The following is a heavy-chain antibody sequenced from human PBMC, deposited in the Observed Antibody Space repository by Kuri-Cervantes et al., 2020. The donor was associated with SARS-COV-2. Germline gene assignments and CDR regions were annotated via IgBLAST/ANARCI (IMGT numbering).Heavy chain of an antibody. CDR3: ARGVVGAIHPEYFQH. Sequence: ASVKVSCKASGYTFTSYGISWVRQAPGQGLEWMGWISAYNGNTNYAQKLQGRVTMTTDTSTSTAYMELRSLRSDDTAVYYCARGVVGAIHPEYFQHWGQGTLVTVYS. V-gene: IGHV1-18*01. CDR2: ISAYNGNT. CDR1: GYTFTSYG. D-gene: IGHD1-26*01. J-gene: IGHJ1*01.